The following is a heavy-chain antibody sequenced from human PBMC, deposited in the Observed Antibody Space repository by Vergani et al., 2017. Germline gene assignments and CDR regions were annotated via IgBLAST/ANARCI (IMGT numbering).Heavy chain of an antibody. J-gene: IGHJ6*02. CDR1: GFTFGDYA. V-gene: IGHV3-49*04. CDR3: TLLRGSSNYYYYGMDV. CDR2: IRSKAYGGTT. D-gene: IGHD1-26*01. Sequence: EVQLVESGGGLVQPGRSLRLSCTASGFTFGDYAMSWVRQAPGKGLEWVGFIRSKAYGGTTEYAASVKGRFSISRDDSKSIAYLQMNSLKTEDTAVYYCTLLRGSSNYYYYGMDVWGQGTTVTVSS.